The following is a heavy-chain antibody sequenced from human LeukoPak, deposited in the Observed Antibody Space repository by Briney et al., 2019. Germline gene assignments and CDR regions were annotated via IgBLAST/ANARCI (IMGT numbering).Heavy chain of an antibody. CDR2: ISDSGDRT. D-gene: IGHD6-13*01. Sequence: GGSLRLSCAASGFTFSSYAVSWVRQAPGKGLAWVSAISDSGDRTQYADSVRGRFTISRDNSKDTLYLQLDSLRAEDTAVYCAKGSSNWRDYYYFDYWGQGTLVTVSS. V-gene: IGHV3-23*01. CDR1: GFTFSSYA. CDR3: AKGSSNWRDYYYFDY. J-gene: IGHJ4*02.